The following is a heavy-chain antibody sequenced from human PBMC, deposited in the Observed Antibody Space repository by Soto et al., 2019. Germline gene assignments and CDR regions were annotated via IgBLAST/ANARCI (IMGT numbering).Heavy chain of an antibody. D-gene: IGHD2-2*01. J-gene: IGHJ6*02. CDR3: ARDKVVPAAMNYYYYGLEV. CDR2: IIPIFGTA. CDR1: GGTFSSYA. V-gene: IGHV1-69*13. Sequence: SVKVSCKASGGTFSSYAISWVRQAPGQGLEWMGGIIPIFGTANYAQKFQGRVTITADESTSTAYMELSSLRSEDTAVYPCARDKVVPAAMNYYYYGLEVWGQGTTVTVSS.